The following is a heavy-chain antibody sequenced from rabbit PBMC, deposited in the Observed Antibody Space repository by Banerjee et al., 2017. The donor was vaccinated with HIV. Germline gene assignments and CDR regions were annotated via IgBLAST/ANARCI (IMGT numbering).Heavy chain of an antibody. CDR1: GFDFSTYS. Sequence: QLVESGGGLVQPGGSLKLSCKASGFDFSTYSMSWVRQAPGKGLEWIGYIVPIFGVTYYASWAKGRFTISSHNAQNTLYLQLKSLTAADTATYFCVRDQAHMLDLWGQGTLVTVS. J-gene: IGHJ4*01. CDR3: VRDQAHMLDL. V-gene: IGHV1S7*01. D-gene: IGHD1-1*01. CDR2: IVPIFGVT.